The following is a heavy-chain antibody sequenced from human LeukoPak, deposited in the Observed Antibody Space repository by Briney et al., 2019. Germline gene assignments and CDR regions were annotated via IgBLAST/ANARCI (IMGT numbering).Heavy chain of an antibody. D-gene: IGHD3-22*01. CDR3: AKDPTYYHDSSGYPDAFDI. Sequence: GGSLRLSCAASGFTVSSNYMSWVRQAPGKGLEWVSVIYSGGSTYYADSVKGRFTISRDNSKNTLYLQMNSLRAEDTAVYYCAKDPTYYHDSSGYPDAFDIWGQGTMVTVSS. CDR2: IYSGGST. J-gene: IGHJ3*02. V-gene: IGHV3-66*01. CDR1: GFTVSSNY.